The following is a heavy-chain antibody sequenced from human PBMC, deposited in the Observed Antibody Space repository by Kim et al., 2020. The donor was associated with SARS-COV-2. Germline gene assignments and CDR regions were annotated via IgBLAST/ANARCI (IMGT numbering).Heavy chain of an antibody. Sequence: YYADSVKRRFTITRDNSKNTLYLQMNSLRAEDTAVYYCAKEDSSGYGVDYWGQGTLVTVSS. D-gene: IGHD3-22*01. V-gene: IGHV3-33*06. CDR3: AKEDSSGYGVDY. J-gene: IGHJ4*02.